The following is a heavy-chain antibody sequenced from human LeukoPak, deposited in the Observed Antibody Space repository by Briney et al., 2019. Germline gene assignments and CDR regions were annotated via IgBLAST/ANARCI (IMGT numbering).Heavy chain of an antibody. Sequence: TGGSLRLSCAASGFTFSSYAMSWVRQAPGKGLEWVSAISGSGGSTYYAVSVKGRFTISRDNSKNTLYLQMNSLRAEDTAVYYCAKTYYDFWSGVDYWGQGTLVTVSS. CDR3: AKTYYDFWSGVDY. J-gene: IGHJ4*02. CDR1: GFTFSSYA. D-gene: IGHD3-3*01. V-gene: IGHV3-23*01. CDR2: ISGSGGST.